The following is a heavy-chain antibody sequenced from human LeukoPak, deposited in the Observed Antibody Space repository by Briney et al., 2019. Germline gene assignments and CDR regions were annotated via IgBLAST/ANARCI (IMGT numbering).Heavy chain of an antibody. CDR1: GDSFSTGGYY. CDR2: IYYSGST. D-gene: IGHD2-2*01. J-gene: IGHJ6*02. Sequence: SQTLSFTCTVSGDSFSTGGYYWAWIRHHRERGLEWIGYIYYSGSTHYNPSLQSRVTISVDTSKNQFSLNLNSVTAADTAVYYCARVIVVVPIGVYHYYTMDVWGQGTTVTVSS. CDR3: ARVIVVVPIGVYHYYTMDV. V-gene: IGHV4-31*03.